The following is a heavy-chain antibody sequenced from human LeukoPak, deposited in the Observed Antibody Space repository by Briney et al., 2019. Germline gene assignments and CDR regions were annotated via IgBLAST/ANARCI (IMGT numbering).Heavy chain of an antibody. D-gene: IGHD6-19*01. V-gene: IGHV6-1*01. J-gene: IGHJ4*02. CDR1: GDSVSSNIAC. CDR2: TYYRSKWKN. CDR3: TREGGGAEAAFAY. Sequence: SQTLSLTRVISGDSVSSNIACWNWIRQSPSRGLEWLGRTYYRSKWKNDYAVSVRSRVSINPDTSKNQFSLQLNSVTPDDTALYYCTREGGGAEAAFAYWGRGTLVTVSS.